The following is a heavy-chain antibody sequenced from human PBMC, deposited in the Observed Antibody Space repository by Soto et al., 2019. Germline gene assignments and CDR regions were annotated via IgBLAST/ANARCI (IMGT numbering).Heavy chain of an antibody. V-gene: IGHV1-18*04. J-gene: IGHJ6*02. CDR2: ISAYNGNT. Sequence: ASVKVSCKASGYTFTRYGISWVRQAPGQGREWMGWISAYNGNTNYAQKLQGRVTMTTDTSTSTAYMELRSLRSDDTAVYYCARDSTHYCSSTSCYDYYYYGMDVWGQGTTVTVSS. CDR1: GYTFTRYG. CDR3: ARDSTHYCSSTSCYDYYYYGMDV. D-gene: IGHD2-2*01.